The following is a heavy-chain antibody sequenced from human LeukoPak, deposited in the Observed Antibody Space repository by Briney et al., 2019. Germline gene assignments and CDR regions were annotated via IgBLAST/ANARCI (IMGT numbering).Heavy chain of an antibody. V-gene: IGHV3-23*01. CDR1: GFTFKLSA. Sequence: PGGSLRLSCEASGFTFKLSAMNWVRQAPGKGLEWVSSITGFGTDTYYADSVKGRFTVSRDNSKSTLYLQMNSLRAEDTAVYYCARAGIGFTDYWGQGTLVTVSS. J-gene: IGHJ4*02. CDR3: ARAGIGFTDY. CDR2: ITGFGTDT. D-gene: IGHD3-3*01.